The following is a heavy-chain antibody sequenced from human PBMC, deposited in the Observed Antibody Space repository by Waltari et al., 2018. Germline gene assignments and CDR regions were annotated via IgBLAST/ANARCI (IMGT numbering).Heavy chain of an antibody. CDR2: IYYSGST. V-gene: IGHV4-59*01. CDR3: ARVVDTAMVKGYWYFDL. Sequence: QVQLQESGPGLVKPSETLSLTCTVSGGSISSYYWSWLRQPPGKGLEWIGYIYYSGSTNYTPTRKSRVTISVDTSKNQFSLKLSSVTAADTAVYYCARVVDTAMVKGYWYFDLWGRGTLVTVSS. J-gene: IGHJ2*01. D-gene: IGHD5-18*01. CDR1: GGSISSYY.